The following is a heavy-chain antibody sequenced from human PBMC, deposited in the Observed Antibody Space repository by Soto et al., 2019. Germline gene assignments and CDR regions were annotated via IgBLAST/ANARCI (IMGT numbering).Heavy chain of an antibody. J-gene: IGHJ6*02. CDR2: IYPGDSDT. Sequence: PGESLNLYCKGSGYSFTSYWIGWVRQMPGKGLEWMGIIYPGDSDTRYSPSFQGQVTISADKSISTAYLQWSSLKASDAAMYYCASSSAYEDLYGMDVWGQGTTVTVSS. D-gene: IGHD3-16*01. CDR3: ASSSAYEDLYGMDV. V-gene: IGHV5-51*01. CDR1: GYSFTSYW.